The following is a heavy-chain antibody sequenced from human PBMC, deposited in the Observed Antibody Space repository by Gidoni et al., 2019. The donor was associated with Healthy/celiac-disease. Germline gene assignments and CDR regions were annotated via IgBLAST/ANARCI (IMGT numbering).Heavy chain of an antibody. D-gene: IGHD3-22*01. CDR3: ARIFTMIVEGEADAFDI. Sequence: EVQLVQSGAEVKKPGESLKISCKGSGYSFTSYWIGWVRQMPGKGQEWMGIIYPGDSDTRYSPSFQGQVTISADKSISTAYLQWSSLKASDTAMYYCARIFTMIVEGEADAFDIWGQGTMVTVSS. V-gene: IGHV5-51*01. CDR1: GYSFTSYW. CDR2: IYPGDSDT. J-gene: IGHJ3*02.